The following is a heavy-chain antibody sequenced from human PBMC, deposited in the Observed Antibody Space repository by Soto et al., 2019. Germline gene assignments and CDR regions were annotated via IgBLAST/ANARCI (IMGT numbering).Heavy chain of an antibody. CDR2: IYYSGST. CDR3: ARILYYDFWSGYYPYYFDY. Sequence: SETLSLTCTVSGGSISSGGYYWSWIRQHPGKGLEWIGYIYYSGSTYYNPSLKSRVTISVDTSKNQFSLKLSSVTAADTAVYYCARILYYDFWSGYYPYYFDYWGQGTLVTVPS. D-gene: IGHD3-3*01. J-gene: IGHJ4*02. V-gene: IGHV4-31*03. CDR1: GGSISSGGYY.